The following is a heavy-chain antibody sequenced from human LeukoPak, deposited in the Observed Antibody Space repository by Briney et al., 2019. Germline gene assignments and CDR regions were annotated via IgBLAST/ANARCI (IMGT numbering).Heavy chain of an antibody. CDR2: IIPIFGTA. J-gene: IGHJ4*02. Sequence: ASVKVSCKASGGTFSSYAISWVRQAPGQGLERMGGIIPIFGTANYAQKFQGRVTITTDESTSTAYMELSSLRSEDTAVYYCARDADAYCGGDCYSYFDYWGQGTLVTVSS. CDR3: ARDADAYCGGDCYSYFDY. CDR1: GGTFSSYA. V-gene: IGHV1-69*05. D-gene: IGHD2-21*02.